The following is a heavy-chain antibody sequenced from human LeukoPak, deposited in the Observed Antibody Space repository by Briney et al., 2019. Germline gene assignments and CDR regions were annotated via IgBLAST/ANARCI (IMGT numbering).Heavy chain of an antibody. CDR3: ARDNYSSSWYWFDP. Sequence: PSETLSLTCTVSGGSINNYYWSWIRQPPGKRLEWIGYIYYRGSTNYNPSLKSRVTISVDTSKNQFSLKLNSVTAADTAVYYCARDNYSSSWYWFDPWGQGTLVTVSS. D-gene: IGHD6-13*01. V-gene: IGHV4-59*01. CDR1: GGSINNYY. CDR2: IYYRGST. J-gene: IGHJ5*02.